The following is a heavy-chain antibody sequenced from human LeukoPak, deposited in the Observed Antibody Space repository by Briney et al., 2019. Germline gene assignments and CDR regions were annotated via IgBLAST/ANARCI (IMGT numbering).Heavy chain of an antibody. CDR1: GFTFSSYG. CDR2: IRYDGSNK. V-gene: IGHV3-30*02. CDR3: AKAVPIFGVVILDY. J-gene: IGHJ4*02. Sequence: GGSLRLSCAASGFTFSSYGMHWVRQAPGKGLEWVAFIRYDGSNKYYADSVKGRFTISRDNSKNTLYLQMNSLRAEDTAVYYCAKAVPIFGVVILDYWGQGTLVTVSS. D-gene: IGHD3-3*01.